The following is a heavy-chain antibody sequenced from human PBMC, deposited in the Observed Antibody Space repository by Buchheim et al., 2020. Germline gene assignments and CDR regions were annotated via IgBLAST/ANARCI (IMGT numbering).Heavy chain of an antibody. CDR2: IDPSDSST. J-gene: IGHJ4*02. D-gene: IGHD3-22*01. V-gene: IGHV5-10-1*03. Sequence: EVQLVQSGAEVKKPGESLRISCKGSGYSFTSYWISWVRQMPGKGLEWMGRIDPSDSSTNYSPSFQGHVTISAAKSISNAYPQWSRLKAWDTAMYYCARPVSYYESSGYYNYWGQGTL. CDR1: GYSFTSYW. CDR3: ARPVSYYESSGYYNY.